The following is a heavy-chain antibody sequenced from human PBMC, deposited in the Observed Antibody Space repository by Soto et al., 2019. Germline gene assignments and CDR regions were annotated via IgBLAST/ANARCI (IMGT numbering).Heavy chain of an antibody. CDR1: GGSISSYY. CDR3: ARSYYYGSGSYYFDY. J-gene: IGHJ4*02. D-gene: IGHD3-10*01. CDR2: IYYSGST. Sequence: SETLSLPCTVSGGSISSYYWSWIRQPPGKGLEWIGYIYYSGSTNYNPSLKSRVTISVDTSKNQFSLKLSSVTAADTAVYYCARSYYYGSGSYYFDYWGQGTLVTVSS. V-gene: IGHV4-59*01.